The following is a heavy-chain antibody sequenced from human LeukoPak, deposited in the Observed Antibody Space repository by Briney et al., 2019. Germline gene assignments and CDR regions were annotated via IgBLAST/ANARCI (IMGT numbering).Heavy chain of an antibody. CDR3: AKDFESSSWYYFDY. CDR1: GFTFDDYA. J-gene: IGHJ4*02. CDR2: ISWNSGSI. D-gene: IGHD6-13*01. V-gene: IGHV3-9*01. Sequence: GGSLRLSCAASGFTFDDYAMHWVRHAPGKGLEWVSGISWNSGSIGYADSVKGRFTISRDNAKNSLYLQMNSLRAEDTALYYCAKDFESSSWYYFDYWGQGTLVTVSS.